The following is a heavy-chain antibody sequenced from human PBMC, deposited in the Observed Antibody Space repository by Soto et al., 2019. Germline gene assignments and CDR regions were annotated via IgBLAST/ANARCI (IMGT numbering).Heavy chain of an antibody. J-gene: IGHJ3*02. V-gene: IGHV3-11*05. D-gene: IGHD3-22*01. CDR2: ITSSSSYT. CDR3: AKGGDYYDSSGYYSVGTFDI. CDR1: GFTFSDYY. Sequence: GGSMRLSCAASGFTFSDYYMSWIRQAPGKGLEWVSYITSSSSYTNYADSVKGRFTISRDNSKNTLYLQMNSLRAEDTAVYYCAKGGDYYDSSGYYSVGTFDIWGQGTMVTVSS.